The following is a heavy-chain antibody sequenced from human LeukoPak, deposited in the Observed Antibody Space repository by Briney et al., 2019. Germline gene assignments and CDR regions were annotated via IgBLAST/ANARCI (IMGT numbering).Heavy chain of an antibody. D-gene: IGHD6-13*01. Sequence: PSETLSLTCTVSGGSISSYYWSWIRQPPGKGVEWIGYIYYSGSTNYNPSLKSRVTISVDTSKNQFSLKLSSVTAADTAVYYCARVGSSWYVSYYYYYMDVWGKGTTVTISS. V-gene: IGHV4-59*01. CDR2: IYYSGST. CDR1: GGSISSYY. CDR3: ARVGSSWYVSYYYYYMDV. J-gene: IGHJ6*03.